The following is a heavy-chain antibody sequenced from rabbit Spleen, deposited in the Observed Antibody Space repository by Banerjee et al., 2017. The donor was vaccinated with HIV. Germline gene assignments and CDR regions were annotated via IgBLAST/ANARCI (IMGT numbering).Heavy chain of an antibody. Sequence: QEQLVESGGGLVKPEGSLTLTCKASGVSFSDKDVMCWVRQAPGKGLEWIACINTVTGKSVYASWAKGRFTISKTSSTTVTLQMTSLTAADTATYFCARRGRNADDGDYGALNLWGPGTLVTVS. V-gene: IGHV1S45*01. CDR1: GVSFSDKDV. CDR3: ARRGRNADDGDYGALNL. J-gene: IGHJ4*01. CDR2: INTVTGKS. D-gene: IGHD2-1*01.